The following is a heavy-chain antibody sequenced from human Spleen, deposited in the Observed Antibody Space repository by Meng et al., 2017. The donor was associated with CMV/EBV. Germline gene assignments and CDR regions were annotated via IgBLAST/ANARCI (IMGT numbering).Heavy chain of an antibody. CDR3: ARDLPYCSSTTCYLWDC. J-gene: IGHJ4*02. Sequence: FTFSCHTLNWVRQAPGKGLEWVSSISSSSTYIFYADSVKGRFTISRDNARNSVFLQMNSLRAEDTAVYYCARDLPYCSSTTCYLWDCWGQGTLVTVSS. CDR1: FTFSCHT. CDR2: ISSSSTYI. D-gene: IGHD2-2*01. V-gene: IGHV3-21*01.